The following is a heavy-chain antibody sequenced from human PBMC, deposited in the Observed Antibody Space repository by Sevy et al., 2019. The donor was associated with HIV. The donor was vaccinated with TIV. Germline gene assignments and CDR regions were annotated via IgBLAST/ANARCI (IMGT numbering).Heavy chain of an antibody. CDR3: ANAYSGSYSHSYLYALDV. CDR1: GFSVSYYG. V-gene: IGHV3-30*18. D-gene: IGHD1-26*01. Sequence: GGSLRLSCTGSGFSVSYYGIHWVRQAPGKGLDWVALISHDGINEYYADSVKGRFTISRDNSRNTVYLEMNSLRNEDTAIYFCANAYSGSYSHSYLYALDVWGQGTTVTVSS. CDR2: ISHDGINE. J-gene: IGHJ6*02.